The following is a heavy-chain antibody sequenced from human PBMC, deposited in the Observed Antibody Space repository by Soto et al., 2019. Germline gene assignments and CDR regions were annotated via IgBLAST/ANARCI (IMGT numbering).Heavy chain of an antibody. CDR1: GGSISXGXXX. J-gene: IGHJ4*02. Sequence: QVQLQESGPGLVKPSQTLSLTCTVSGGSISXGXXXXXXXXXXXXXGXEWIGYIYYSGSTYYNPSLKSRVTISVDTSKNQFSLKLSSVTAADTAVYYCARVGIAAAGLDYWGQGTLVTVSS. CDR3: ARVGIAAAGLDY. V-gene: IGHV4-31*03. D-gene: IGHD6-13*01. CDR2: IYYSGST.